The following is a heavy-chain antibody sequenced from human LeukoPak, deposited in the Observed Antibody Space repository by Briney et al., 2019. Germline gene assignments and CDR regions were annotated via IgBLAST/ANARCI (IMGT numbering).Heavy chain of an antibody. Sequence: SETLSLTWTVSGGSISSYYWSWIRQPPGKGLEWIGYIYYSGGTNYNPPLKSRVTISVATSKNQFSLKLSSVTAADTAVYYCARGDSSSWTTSFDYWGQATLVTVSS. CDR2: IYYSGGT. D-gene: IGHD6-13*01. J-gene: IGHJ4*02. CDR1: GGSISSYY. CDR3: ARGDSSSWTTSFDY. V-gene: IGHV4-59*01.